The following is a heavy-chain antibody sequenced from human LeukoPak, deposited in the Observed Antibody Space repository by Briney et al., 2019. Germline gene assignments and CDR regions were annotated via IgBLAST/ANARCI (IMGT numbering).Heavy chain of an antibody. CDR3: ARDRGIAAAGAGFDY. CDR2: IYYSGST. CDR1: CGSISSQY. V-gene: IGHV4-59*11. J-gene: IGHJ4*02. Sequence: KASHTLSLACTVACGSISSQYWSSIRQPPGKGREWHGYIYYSGSTNYNPSVKSRVSISVDTSKNQFSLKLSSVTAADAAVYYCARDRGIAAAGAGFDYWGQGTLVTVSS. D-gene: IGHD6-13*01.